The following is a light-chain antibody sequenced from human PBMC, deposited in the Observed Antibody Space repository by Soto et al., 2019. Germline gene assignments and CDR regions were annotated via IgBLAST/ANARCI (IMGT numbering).Light chain of an antibody. CDR2: RND. J-gene: IGLJ1*01. V-gene: IGLV1-47*01. Sequence: QSVLTQPPSASGTPGQRVTISCSGSSSNIGSNYVHWYQHLPGTAPKLLIYRNDQRPSGVPDRFSGSKSGTSASLAIIGLRSEAEADYYCAAWDDSLSGYVFGTGTKLTVL. CDR3: AAWDDSLSGYV. CDR1: SSNIGSNY.